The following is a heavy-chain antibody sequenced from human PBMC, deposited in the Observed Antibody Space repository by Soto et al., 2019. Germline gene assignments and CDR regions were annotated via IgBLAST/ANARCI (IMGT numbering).Heavy chain of an antibody. CDR1: GDSISNSSSYH. Sequence: SETLSLTCTVSGDSISNSSSYHWVWIRQPPGKGLEWIANMYHSGSTYYNPSLKSRVTISLETSKNQFSLKLSSVTAADTAVYYCARIKIVGILTYYMDVWGKGTTVTVSS. CDR2: MYHSGST. V-gene: IGHV4-39*01. J-gene: IGHJ6*03. D-gene: IGHD3-3*01. CDR3: ARIKIVGILTYYMDV.